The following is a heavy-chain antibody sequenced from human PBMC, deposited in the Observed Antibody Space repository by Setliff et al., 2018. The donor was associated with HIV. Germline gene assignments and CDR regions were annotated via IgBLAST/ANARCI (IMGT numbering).Heavy chain of an antibody. CDR3: VRDSAASVWVGASVYYFDF. Sequence: GGSLRLSCATSGFTFRDYWMTWVRQAPGGGLQWVASISPDGSEKSLVDSVMGRFTISRDNAKSALYLQMNNLSVDDTAVYYCVRDSAASVWVGASVYYFDFWGQGIQVTVSS. J-gene: IGHJ4*02. D-gene: IGHD1-26*01. V-gene: IGHV3-7*01. CDR1: GFTFRDYW. CDR2: ISPDGSEK.